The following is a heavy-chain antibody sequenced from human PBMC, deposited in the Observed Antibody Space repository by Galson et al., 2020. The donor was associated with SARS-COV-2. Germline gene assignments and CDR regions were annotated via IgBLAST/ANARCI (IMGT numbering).Heavy chain of an antibody. CDR2: IRQDGNEK. CDR1: GFPLSTYW. CDR3: ARDTIGGYYDH. V-gene: IGHV3-7*04. Sequence: GGSLRLSCAASGFPLSTYWMSWVRQAPGKGLEWVATIRQDGNEKNYVDSVKGRFTISRDNAKNSLYLQMISLRVEDTAVYYCARDTIGGYYDHWGQGTLVTVSS. D-gene: IGHD3-16*01. J-gene: IGHJ4*02.